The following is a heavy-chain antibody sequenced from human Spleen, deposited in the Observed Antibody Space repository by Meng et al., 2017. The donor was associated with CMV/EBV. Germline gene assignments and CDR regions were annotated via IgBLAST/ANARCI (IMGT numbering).Heavy chain of an antibody. Sequence: SETLSLTCTVSGGSVSSGNYYWTWIRQPPGKGLDWIGSIYHTGSTYYNPSLKSRVTISADTSKNQFSLKLSSVTAADTAMYYCARAPSSSSDLWGQGTLVTVSS. V-gene: IGHV4-39*07. J-gene: IGHJ5*02. CDR3: ARAPSSSSDL. CDR1: GGSVSSGNYY. CDR2: IYHTGST. D-gene: IGHD6-6*01.